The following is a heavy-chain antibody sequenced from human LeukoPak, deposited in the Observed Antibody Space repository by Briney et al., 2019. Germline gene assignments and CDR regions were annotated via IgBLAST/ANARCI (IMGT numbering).Heavy chain of an antibody. V-gene: IGHV4-39*01. CDR3: ARAAYSSSSGVDY. CDR1: GGSISSSSYY. CDR2: IYYSGST. D-gene: IGHD6-6*01. J-gene: IGHJ4*02. Sequence: NPSETLSLTCTVSGGSISSSSYYWGWIRQPPGKGLEWIGSIYYSGSTYYNPSLKSRVTISVDTSKNQFSLKLSSVTAADTAVYYCARAAYSSSSGVDYWGQGTLVTVSS.